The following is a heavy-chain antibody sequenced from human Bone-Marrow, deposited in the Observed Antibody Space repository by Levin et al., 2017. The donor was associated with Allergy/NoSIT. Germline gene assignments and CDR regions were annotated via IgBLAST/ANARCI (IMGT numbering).Heavy chain of an antibody. Sequence: LSLTCAASGFTFDDSTMHWVRQAPGKGLEWVSLISWDGGSTYYADSVKGRFTISRDNSKNSLYLQMNSLRTEDTALYYCAKDMYSSGWSGLDYWGQGTLVTVSS. J-gene: IGHJ4*02. V-gene: IGHV3-43*01. D-gene: IGHD6-19*01. CDR2: ISWDGGST. CDR1: GFTFDDST. CDR3: AKDMYSSGWSGLDY.